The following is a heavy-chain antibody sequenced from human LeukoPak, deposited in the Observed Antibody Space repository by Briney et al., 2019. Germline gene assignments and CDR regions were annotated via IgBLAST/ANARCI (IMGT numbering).Heavy chain of an antibody. J-gene: IGHJ6*02. CDR2: IWYDGSNK. V-gene: IGHV3-33*01. D-gene: IGHD3-3*01. Sequence: GGSLRLSCAAPGFTFSSYGMHWVRQAPGKGLEWVAVIWYDGSNKYYADSVKGRFTISRDNSKNTLYLQMNSLRAEDTAVYYCARDQHYDFWSGYLGTYYYYGMDVWGQGTTVTVSS. CDR1: GFTFSSYG. CDR3: ARDQHYDFWSGYLGTYYYYGMDV.